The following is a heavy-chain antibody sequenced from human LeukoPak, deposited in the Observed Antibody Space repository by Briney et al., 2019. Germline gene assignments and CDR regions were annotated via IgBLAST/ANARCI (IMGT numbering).Heavy chain of an antibody. Sequence: PGGSLRLSCAASGFTLSSYAMSWVRQAPGKGLEWVSAISGSGGSTYYADSVKGRFTISRDNSKNTLYLQMNSLRAEDTAVYYCAAYYDSSGYYRTPFDYWGQGTLVTVST. V-gene: IGHV3-23*01. CDR3: AAYYDSSGYYRTPFDY. J-gene: IGHJ4*02. D-gene: IGHD3-22*01. CDR1: GFTLSSYA. CDR2: ISGSGGST.